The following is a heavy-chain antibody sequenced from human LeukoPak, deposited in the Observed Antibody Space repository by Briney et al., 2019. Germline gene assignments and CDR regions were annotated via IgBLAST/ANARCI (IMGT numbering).Heavy chain of an antibody. J-gene: IGHJ3*02. Sequence: GGSLRLSCAASGFTFSSYSMNWVRQAPGKGLEWVSCISSGSYIYYEDSVKGRLNISRDNAKNSLYLQMNSLRDEDTAVYYCARDEGYAFGIWGQGTMVTVSS. V-gene: IGHV3-48*02. CDR3: ARDEGYAFGI. CDR2: ISSGSYI. CDR1: GFTFSSYS.